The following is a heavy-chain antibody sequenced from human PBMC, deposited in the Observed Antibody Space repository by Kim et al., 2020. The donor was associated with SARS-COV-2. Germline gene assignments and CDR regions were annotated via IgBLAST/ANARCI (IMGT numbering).Heavy chain of an antibody. CDR3: ARGRYIAVAGPPPDY. J-gene: IGHJ4*02. V-gene: IGHV3-33*05. Sequence: GGSLRLSCAASGFTFSRYGMHWVRQAPGKGLEWVAVISYDGSNKYYADSVKGRFTISRDNSKNTLYLQMNSLRAEDTAVYYCARGRYIAVAGPPPDYWGQGTLVTVSS. CDR2: ISYDGSNK. D-gene: IGHD6-19*01. CDR1: GFTFSRYG.